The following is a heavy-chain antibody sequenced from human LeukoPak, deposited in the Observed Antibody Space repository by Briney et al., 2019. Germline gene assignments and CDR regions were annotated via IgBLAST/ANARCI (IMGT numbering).Heavy chain of an antibody. D-gene: IGHD3-10*02. CDR1: GFTFSSYE. CDR2: ISSSGSTI. Sequence: GGSLRLSCAASGFTFSSYEMNWVRQAPGRGLQWVSYISSSGSTIYYADSVKGRFTISRDNAKNSLYLQMNSLRAEDTAVYYCAELGITMIGGVWGKGTTVTISS. J-gene: IGHJ6*04. CDR3: AELGITMIGGV. V-gene: IGHV3-48*03.